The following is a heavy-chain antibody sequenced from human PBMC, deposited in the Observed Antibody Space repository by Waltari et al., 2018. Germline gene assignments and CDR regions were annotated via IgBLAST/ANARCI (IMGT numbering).Heavy chain of an antibody. CDR1: GFAFSSYW. CDR3: ARVPTYSSRSQYYYYNGMDV. Sequence: EVQLVESGGGLVQPGGSLRLSCAASGFAFSSYWMSWVRMAPGKGLEGVANIKKDGIETSYVDSVKGRFTISRDNAKNSLYLQMNSLRAEDTAVYYCARVPTYSSRSQYYYYNGMDVWGQGTTVTVSS. J-gene: IGHJ6*02. D-gene: IGHD6-13*01. CDR2: IKKDGIET. V-gene: IGHV3-7*01.